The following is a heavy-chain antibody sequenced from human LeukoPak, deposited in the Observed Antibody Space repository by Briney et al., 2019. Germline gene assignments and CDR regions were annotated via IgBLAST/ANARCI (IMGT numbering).Heavy chain of an antibody. D-gene: IGHD3-22*01. J-gene: IGHJ4*02. CDR1: GFTFSSYS. CDR2: ISNSSSYI. Sequence: GGSLRLSCAASGFTFSSYSMNWVRQAPGKGLEWVSSISNSSSYIYYADSVKGRFTISRDNAKNSLYLQMNSLRAEDTAVYYCARDSDPYYYDSSGYYIDYWGQGTLVTVSS. CDR3: ARDSDPYYYDSSGYYIDY. V-gene: IGHV3-21*01.